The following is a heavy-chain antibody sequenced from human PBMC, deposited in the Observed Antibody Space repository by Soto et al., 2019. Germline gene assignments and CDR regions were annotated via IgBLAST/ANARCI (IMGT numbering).Heavy chain of an antibody. Sequence: PGGSLRLSCAASGFTFSDYYMSWIRQAPGKGLEWVSYISSSGSTIYYADSVKGRFTISRDNAKNSLYLQMNSLRAEDTAVYYCARVARVGSGWYIGPFDYWGQGTLVTVSS. J-gene: IGHJ4*02. CDR3: ARVARVGSGWYIGPFDY. V-gene: IGHV3-11*01. CDR1: GFTFSDYY. CDR2: ISSSGSTI. D-gene: IGHD6-19*01.